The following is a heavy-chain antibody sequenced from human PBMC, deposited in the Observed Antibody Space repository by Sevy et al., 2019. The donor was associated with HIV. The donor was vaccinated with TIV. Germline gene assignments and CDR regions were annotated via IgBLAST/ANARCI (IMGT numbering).Heavy chain of an antibody. CDR3: ARGRPYHNRTYSSSWYLYYYYGMDV. Sequence: SETLSLTCAVYGGSFSGYYWSWIRQPPGKGLEWIGEINHSGSTNYNPSLKSRVTISVDTSKNQFSLKLSSVTAADTAVYYCARGRPYHNRTYSSSWYLYYYYGMDVWGQGTTVTVSS. J-gene: IGHJ6*02. CDR1: GGSFSGYY. V-gene: IGHV4-34*01. D-gene: IGHD6-13*01. CDR2: INHSGST.